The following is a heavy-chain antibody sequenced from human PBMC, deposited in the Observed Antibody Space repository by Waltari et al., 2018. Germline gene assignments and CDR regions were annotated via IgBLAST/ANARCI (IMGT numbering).Heavy chain of an antibody. CDR1: GHPFSSYY. D-gene: IGHD3-9*01. CDR2: INPTGDQT. Sequence: QVHLVQSGVEVKKPGASVKVSCKASGHPFSSYYIHWLRQAPGQGLEWMGMINPTGDQTTYAQRFQGRVTMTRDTSTTTAYMDLRSLKSEDTAVYFCAMSTGYSRFDPWGQGTRVTVSS. CDR3: AMSTGYSRFDP. J-gene: IGHJ5*02. V-gene: IGHV1-46*01.